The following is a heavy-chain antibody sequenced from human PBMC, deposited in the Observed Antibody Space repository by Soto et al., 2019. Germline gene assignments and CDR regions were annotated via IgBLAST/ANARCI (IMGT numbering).Heavy chain of an antibody. J-gene: IGHJ4*02. CDR3: TSLYYGH. CDR1: EFTFANAW. CDR2: IKSKADGGTT. V-gene: IGHV3-15*01. D-gene: IGHD4-17*01. Sequence: EVQLVESGGDLVKPGGSLRLSCAASEFTFANAWISWVRQAPGKGLEWVGRIKSKADGGTTDYAAPAKGRFTISRDESQNTLYLQMNSLKTEDTAVYYCTSLYYGHWGQGTLVTVSS.